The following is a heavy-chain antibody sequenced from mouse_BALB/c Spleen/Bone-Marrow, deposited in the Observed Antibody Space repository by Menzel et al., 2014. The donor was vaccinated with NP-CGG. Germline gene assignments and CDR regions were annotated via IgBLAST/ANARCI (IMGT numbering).Heavy chain of an antibody. V-gene: IGHV5-17*02. CDR3: ARARSTMITTGTLDY. D-gene: IGHD2-4*01. J-gene: IGHJ4*01. CDR2: ISSGSSTI. CDR1: GFTFSSFG. Sequence: DVKLVESGGGLVQPGGSRKLSCAASGFTFSSFGMRWVRQAPEKGLEWVAYISSGSSTIYYADTLKGRFTISRDNPKNTLFLQMTSLRSEGTAMYYCARARSTMITTGTLDYWGQGTSVTVSS.